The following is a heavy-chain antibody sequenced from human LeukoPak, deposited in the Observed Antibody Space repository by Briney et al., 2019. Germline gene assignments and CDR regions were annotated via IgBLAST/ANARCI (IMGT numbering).Heavy chain of an antibody. J-gene: IGHJ4*02. CDR1: GFTFSSYA. V-gene: IGHV3-23*01. CDR2: ISGSGGSI. CDR3: AKGTNCNYYFDY. Sequence: GGSLRLSCAASGFTFSSYAMSWVRQAPGKGLEWVSAISGSGGSIYYADSVKGRFTISRDNSKNTLYLQMNSLRAEDTAVYYCAKGTNCNYYFDYWGQGTLVTVSS. D-gene: IGHD1-7*01.